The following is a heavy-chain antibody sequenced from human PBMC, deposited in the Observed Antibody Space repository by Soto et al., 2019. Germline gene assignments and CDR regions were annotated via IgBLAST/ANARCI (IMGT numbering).Heavy chain of an antibody. J-gene: IGHJ3*02. D-gene: IGHD3-3*01. V-gene: IGHV4-59*01. CDR1: GGSISSYY. CDR2: IYYSGST. Sequence: QVQLQESGPGLVKPSETLSLTCTVSGGSISSYYWSWIRQPPGKGLEWIGYIYYSGSTNYNPSLKRRVTISVDTSKNQFSLKLSSVTAADTAVYYCARGDYDFWSGYYGDAFDIWGQGTMVTVSS. CDR3: ARGDYDFWSGYYGDAFDI.